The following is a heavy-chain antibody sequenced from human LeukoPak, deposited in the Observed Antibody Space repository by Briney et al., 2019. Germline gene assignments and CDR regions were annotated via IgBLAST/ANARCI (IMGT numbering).Heavy chain of an antibody. CDR1: SSRFSSHR. CDR3: ARDWDGYNDY. V-gene: IGHV3-48*01. CDR2: IRPSSDTT. D-gene: IGHD2-21*02. J-gene: IGHJ4*02. Sequence: PGRSITPSCTATSSRFSSHRKSWLRHPPGKRLQWISYIRPSSDTTHYADSVRDRFTISRDNARNSLYLQMTSLRGEDTAVYYCARDWDGYNDYWGQGTLVTVSS.